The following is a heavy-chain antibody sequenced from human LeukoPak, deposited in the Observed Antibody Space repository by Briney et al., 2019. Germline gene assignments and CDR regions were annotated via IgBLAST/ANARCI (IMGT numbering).Heavy chain of an antibody. J-gene: IGHJ3*02. CDR2: IGAYNGDT. CDR1: GYTFTTYG. Sequence: GASVKVSCKASGYTFTTYGLSWVRQAPGQGPEWMGWIGAYNGDTNYAQKLQGSVTMTIDTSTGTAYMELRGLRSDDTAVFYCARDRGYAPDTFDIWGQGTMVTVSS. D-gene: IGHD6-25*01. CDR3: ARDRGYAPDTFDI. V-gene: IGHV1-18*01.